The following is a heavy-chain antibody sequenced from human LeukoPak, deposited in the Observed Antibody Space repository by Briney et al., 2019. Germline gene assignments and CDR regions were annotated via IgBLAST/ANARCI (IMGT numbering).Heavy chain of an antibody. J-gene: IGHJ4*02. CDR1: AASISNYY. Sequence: PSETLPLTCAVSAASISNYYWSWIRQAPGKGLEWIGYISTSGSTNYNPSLKSRVSISLDTSKNRFSLNLNFVTAADTAVYYCASPRSGYRYTFDYWGQGALVTVSS. V-gene: IGHV4-4*09. D-gene: IGHD3-22*01. CDR3: ASPRSGYRYTFDY. CDR2: ISTSGST.